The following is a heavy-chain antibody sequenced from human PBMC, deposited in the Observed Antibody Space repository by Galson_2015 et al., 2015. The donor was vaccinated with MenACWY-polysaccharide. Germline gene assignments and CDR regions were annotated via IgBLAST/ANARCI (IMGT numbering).Heavy chain of an antibody. CDR3: VRGAGWLLDS. D-gene: IGHD5-24*01. V-gene: IGHV3-7*01. Sequence: SLRLSCAASGFTFSSHWMNWVRQPPGKGLEWVALIRRDGTEKHYVDSVKGRFTISRDSAKNSVYLQMKSLRAEDTAVYYCVRGAGWLLDSWGQGTLVTVSS. J-gene: IGHJ4*02. CDR1: GFTFSSHW. CDR2: IRRDGTEK.